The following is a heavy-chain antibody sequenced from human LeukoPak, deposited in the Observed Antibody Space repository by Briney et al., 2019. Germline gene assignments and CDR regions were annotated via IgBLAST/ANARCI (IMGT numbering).Heavy chain of an antibody. V-gene: IGHV5-51*01. D-gene: IGHD1-26*01. Sequence: RGESLKISCEASGYTFTNDWIGWVRQVPGKGLGWMGIVHPGHSTTTYSPSFEGQVTISADGSVHIAYLQWRSLKDSDTAIYYCARLSYFEVTHHFDYWGQGTLVTVSS. CDR2: VHPGHSTT. CDR3: ARLSYFEVTHHFDY. J-gene: IGHJ4*02. CDR1: GYTFTNDW.